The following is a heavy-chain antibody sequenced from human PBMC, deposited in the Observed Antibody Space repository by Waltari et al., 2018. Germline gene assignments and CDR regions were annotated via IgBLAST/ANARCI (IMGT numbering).Heavy chain of an antibody. CDR2: ISYDGSNK. D-gene: IGHD1-26*01. V-gene: IGHV3-30*18. Sequence: QVQLVESGGGVVQPGTALRPACAPSGVTSSSSGRHWVRQAPGTGLEWVAVISYDGSNKYYADSVKGRFTISRDMSNNTLHLQMNSLRAEDTAMYYCAKDVRRSLVGACDYWGQGTLVTVSS. CDR3: AKDVRRSLVGACDY. CDR1: GVTSSSSG. J-gene: IGHJ4*02.